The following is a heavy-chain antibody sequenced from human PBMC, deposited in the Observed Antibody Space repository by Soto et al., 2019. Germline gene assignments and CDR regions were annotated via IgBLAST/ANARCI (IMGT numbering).Heavy chain of an antibody. J-gene: IGHJ4*02. V-gene: IGHV3-9*01. CDR2: VSWNSGAK. CDR1: GFSFDDFV. Sequence: GGSLRLSCVASGFSFDDFVMNWVRQRPGKGLEWVSSVSWNSGAKLYADSVKGRFAISRDSAKKSVYLQMNSLRPDDTAFYYCAKGVATAVPALDYWGQGPLVTVSS. D-gene: IGHD2-21*02. CDR3: AKGVATAVPALDY.